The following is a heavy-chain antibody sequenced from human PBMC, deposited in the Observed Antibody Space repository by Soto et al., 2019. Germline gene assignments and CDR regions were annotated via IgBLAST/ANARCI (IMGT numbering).Heavy chain of an antibody. D-gene: IGHD1-1*01. J-gene: IGHJ4*02. Sequence: AAWVTFIDHAGSRILQTPRKGLEWVSAISGSGGSTYYADSVKGRFTISRDNSKNTLYLQMNSLRAEDTAVYYCAKDRASGTSARRGTLTSCFDFSGEG. CDR1: WVTFIDHA. V-gene: IGHV3-23*01. CDR2: ISGSGGST. CDR3: AKDRASGTSARRGTLTSCFDF.